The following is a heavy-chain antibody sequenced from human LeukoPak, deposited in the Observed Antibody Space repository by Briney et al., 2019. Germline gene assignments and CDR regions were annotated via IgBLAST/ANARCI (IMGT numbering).Heavy chain of an antibody. Sequence: GGSLRLSWAASGFTFSRYWTHCVRQAPGKGLVLVSPTNSDGRLPSYAYSVKGRFTITSANAKNTCNRHMNRLRAEDTVIDYCARGLPGYSNTWNDHWGQGILVIVSS. D-gene: IGHD6-13*01. J-gene: IGHJ5*02. CDR1: GFTFSRYW. CDR3: ARGLPGYSNTWNDH. CDR2: TNSDGRLP. V-gene: IGHV3-74*01.